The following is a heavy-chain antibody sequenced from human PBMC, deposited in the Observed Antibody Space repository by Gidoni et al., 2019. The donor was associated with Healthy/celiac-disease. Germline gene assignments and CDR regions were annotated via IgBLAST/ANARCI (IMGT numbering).Heavy chain of an antibody. V-gene: IGHV3-23*01. Sequence: EVQLLASGGGLVQPGGSLRLSCAASGFTFSSYAMSWVRQAPGKGLEWVSAISGSGGSTYYADSVKGRFTISRDNSKNTLYLQMNSLRAEDTAVYYCATAAPGYSYGYVYYYYYGMDVWGQGTTVTVSS. J-gene: IGHJ6*02. CDR1: GFTFSSYA. CDR2: ISGSGGST. D-gene: IGHD5-18*01. CDR3: ATAAPGYSYGYVYYYYYGMDV.